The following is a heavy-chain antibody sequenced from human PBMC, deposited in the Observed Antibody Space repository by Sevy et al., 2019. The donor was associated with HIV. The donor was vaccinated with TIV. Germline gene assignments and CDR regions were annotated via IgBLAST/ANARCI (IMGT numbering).Heavy chain of an antibody. V-gene: IGHV3-15*06. CDR2: ITRKIDGETT. J-gene: IGHJ3*01. Sequence: GGSLRLSCAASGFTFSNSFMSWARQAPGRGLEWVGHITRKIDGETTLYAAPVKGRFTISRDDSRSTMYLQMDSLKIEDTAMYYCGTGDAYDVSGQGTTVTVSS. CDR3: GTGDAYDV. D-gene: IGHD7-27*01. CDR1: GFTFSNSF.